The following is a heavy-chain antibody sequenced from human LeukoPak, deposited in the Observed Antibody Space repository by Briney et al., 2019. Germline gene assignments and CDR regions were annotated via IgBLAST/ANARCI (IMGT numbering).Heavy chain of an antibody. D-gene: IGHD3-22*01. J-gene: IGHJ4*02. CDR2: IFYSGST. Sequence: PSETLSLTCTVSGGSISSSSYYWGWIRQPPGKGLEWIGSIFYSGSTYYNPSLKSRVTISVDRSKNQFSLRLTSVTAADTAVYYCARTLDSSAYYFDSWGQGTLVTVSS. CDR1: GGSISSSSYY. V-gene: IGHV4-39*07. CDR3: ARTLDSSAYYFDS.